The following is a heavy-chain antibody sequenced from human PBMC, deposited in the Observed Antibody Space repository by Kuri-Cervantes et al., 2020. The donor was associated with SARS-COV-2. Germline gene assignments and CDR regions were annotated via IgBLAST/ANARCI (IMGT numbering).Heavy chain of an antibody. Sequence: SVKVSCKASGVTFTRDTINWVRQAPGQGLEWMGRIIPDLGVTNYARKFQGRVTITADKSTNTAYMDLNSLTSEDTAVYCCARDRSAWPFDYWGQGTLVTVSS. CDR3: ARDRSAWPFDY. CDR2: IIPDLGVT. V-gene: IGHV1-69*04. J-gene: IGHJ4*02. D-gene: IGHD6-19*01. CDR1: GVTFTRDT.